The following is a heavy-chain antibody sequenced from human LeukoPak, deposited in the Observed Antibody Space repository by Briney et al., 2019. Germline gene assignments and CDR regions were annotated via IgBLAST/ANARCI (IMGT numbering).Heavy chain of an antibody. V-gene: IGHV1-69*05. D-gene: IGHD3-10*01. Sequence: SVKVSCKASGGTFSSYAISWVRQAPGQGLEWMGGIIPIFGTPNYAQKFQGRVTMTRDMSTSTVYMELSSLRSEDTAVYYCARERSVRRGFDPWGQGTLVTVSS. J-gene: IGHJ5*02. CDR2: IIPIFGTP. CDR1: GGTFSSYA. CDR3: ARERSVRRGFDP.